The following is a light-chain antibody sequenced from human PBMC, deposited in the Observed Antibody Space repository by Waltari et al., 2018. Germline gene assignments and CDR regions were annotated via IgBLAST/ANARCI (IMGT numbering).Light chain of an antibody. V-gene: IGKV3-20*01. CDR3: QQYDASSPT. CDR1: QSLSSGY. Sequence: EIVLTQSPGTLSLSPGERATLSCRASQSLSSGYLAWYQQKPGQAPRLLIFDASSRATGIPDRFSGSGSGTDFTLTINRLEPEDFAVYYCQQYDASSPTFGQGTKVDIK. J-gene: IGKJ1*01. CDR2: DAS.